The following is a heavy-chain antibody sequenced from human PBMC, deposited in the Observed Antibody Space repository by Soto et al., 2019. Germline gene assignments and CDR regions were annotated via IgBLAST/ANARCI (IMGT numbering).Heavy chain of an antibody. J-gene: IGHJ6*02. D-gene: IGHD3-3*01. CDR3: ARDDGITIFGVVTPNGMDV. Sequence: ASVKVSCKASGYTFTSYGISWVRQAPGQGLEWMGWISAYNGNTNYAQKLQGRVTMTTDTSTSTAYMELRSLRSDDTAVYYCARDDGITIFGVVTPNGMDVWGQGTTVTVSS. CDR2: ISAYNGNT. V-gene: IGHV1-18*01. CDR1: GYTFTSYG.